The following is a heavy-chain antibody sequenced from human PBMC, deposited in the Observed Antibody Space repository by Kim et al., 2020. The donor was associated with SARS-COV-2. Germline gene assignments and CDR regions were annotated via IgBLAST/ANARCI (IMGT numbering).Heavy chain of an antibody. CDR3: ARLVGGSYADGDAFAI. CDR1: GGSISSYY. Sequence: SETLSLTCTVSGGSISSYYWSWIRQPPGKGLEWMGYIYYSGSTNYNPSLKSRVTISVDTSKNQFTLKLSSVTAADTAVYYCARLVGGSYADGDAFAIWGQGTMVTVSS. D-gene: IGHD1-26*01. V-gene: IGHV4-59*08. CDR2: IYYSGST. J-gene: IGHJ3*02.